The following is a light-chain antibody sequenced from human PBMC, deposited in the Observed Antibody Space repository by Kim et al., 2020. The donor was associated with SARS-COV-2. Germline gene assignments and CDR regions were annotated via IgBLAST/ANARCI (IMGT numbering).Light chain of an antibody. CDR2: QDS. V-gene: IGLV3-1*01. CDR3: QAWDSSTVV. CDR1: KLGDKY. Sequence: VSPGQTASITCSGDKLGDKYACWYQQKPGQSPVLVIYQDSKRPSGIPGRFSGSNSGNTATLTISGTQSMDEADYYCQAWDSSTVVFGGGTQLTVL. J-gene: IGLJ2*01.